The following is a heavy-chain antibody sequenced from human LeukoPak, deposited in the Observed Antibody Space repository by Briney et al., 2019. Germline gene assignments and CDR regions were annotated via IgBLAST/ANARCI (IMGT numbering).Heavy chain of an antibody. CDR2: IYSGGST. D-gene: IGHD3-22*01. J-gene: IGHJ4*02. CDR1: GFTVSSNY. Sequence: PGGSLRLSCAASGFTVSSNYMSWVRQAPGKGLEWVSVIYSGGSTYYADSVKGRFTISRDNSKNTLYLQMNSLRAEDTAVYYCEREDYYDSLSWGQGTLVTVSS. CDR3: EREDYYDSLS. V-gene: IGHV3-53*01.